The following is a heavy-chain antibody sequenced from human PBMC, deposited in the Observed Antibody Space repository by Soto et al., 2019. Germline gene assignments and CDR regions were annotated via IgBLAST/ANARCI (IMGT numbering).Heavy chain of an antibody. CDR2: IFYLGSS. D-gene: IGHD2-15*01. CDR1: GDSIISSDLY. CDR3: ARHSVALRKNNWFDP. Sequence: SETLSLTCTVSGDSIISSDLYWGWVRQPPGKGLEWIGSIFYLGSSYYNPSLKSRVTMSVDTSKNQFSLRLRSVTAADTALYFCARHSVALRKNNWFDPWGQGIMVTVSS. J-gene: IGHJ5*02. V-gene: IGHV4-39*01.